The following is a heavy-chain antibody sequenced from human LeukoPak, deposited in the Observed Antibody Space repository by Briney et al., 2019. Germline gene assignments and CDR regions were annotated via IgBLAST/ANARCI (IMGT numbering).Heavy chain of an antibody. CDR1: GGSISSSSHY. V-gene: IGHV4-39*07. J-gene: IGHJ5*02. CDR3: ARAQLRRGFDP. D-gene: IGHD5-24*01. Sequence: SETLSLTCTVSGGSISSSSHYWGWIRQPPGKGLEWIGSGYYSGSFYYNPSLKSRVTISVDTSKNQFSLKLSSVTAADTAVYYCARAQLRRGFDPWGQGTLVTVSS. CDR2: GYYSGSF.